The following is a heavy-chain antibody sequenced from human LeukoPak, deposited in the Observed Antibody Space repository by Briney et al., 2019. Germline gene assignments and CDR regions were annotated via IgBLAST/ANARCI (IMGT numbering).Heavy chain of an antibody. CDR2: IYYSGRT. J-gene: IGHJ5*02. V-gene: IGHV4-39*07. D-gene: IGHD3-3*01. CDR1: GGSLTSSNQY. Sequence: KPSETLSLTCSVVGGSLTSSNQYWGWIRQPPGKGLEWIGSIYYSGRTYYNPSLKSRATISVDTSKNQFSLKLSSVTAADTAVYYCARANLRFLEWLLYESWFDPWGQGTLVTVSS. CDR3: ARANLRFLEWLLYESWFDP.